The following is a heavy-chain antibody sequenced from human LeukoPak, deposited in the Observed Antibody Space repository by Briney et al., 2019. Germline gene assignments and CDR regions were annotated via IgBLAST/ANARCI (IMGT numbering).Heavy chain of an antibody. D-gene: IGHD6-19*01. Sequence: GAALKTSNKGAGSCFTSYWIGWGRPMPGKGQGWMGIIYPGDSDTRYSPSFQGQVTISADKSISTAYLQWSSLKASDTAMYYCARHEVAGHFDYWGQGTLVTVSS. CDR3: ARHEVAGHFDY. CDR1: GSCFTSYW. V-gene: IGHV5-51*01. J-gene: IGHJ4*02. CDR2: IYPGDSDT.